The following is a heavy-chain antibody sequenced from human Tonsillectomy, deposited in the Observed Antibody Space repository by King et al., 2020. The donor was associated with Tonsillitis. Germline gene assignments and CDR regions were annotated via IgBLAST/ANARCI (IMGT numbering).Heavy chain of an antibody. Sequence: LQLQESGPRLVRPSETLPLTCGVSGGSIYSSGYYWGWIRQPPGKGLEWIGSISYNGGTRYNPSLESRVTIAVETSKNQFSLKLISVTVADTALYYCVRQGTGYFGPGWFDSWGQGALVTVSS. CDR3: VRQGTGYFGPGWFDS. CDR2: ISYNGGT. CDR1: GGSIYSSGYY. D-gene: IGHD3-10*01. V-gene: IGHV4-39*01. J-gene: IGHJ5*01.